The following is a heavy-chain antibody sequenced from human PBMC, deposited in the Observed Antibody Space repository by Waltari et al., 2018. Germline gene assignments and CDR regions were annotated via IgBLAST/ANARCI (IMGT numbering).Heavy chain of an antibody. CDR2: INYSGSP. Sequence: QLQLQESGPGLVTPSETLSLTCTVSGDSIPSSDHFWAWIRQSPGKGLERIGSINYSGSPHYNPSLKSRVTISVDTSKNQFSLRLSSATAADTGVYYCARRVGIGDYFDYWGQGTLVTVSS. CDR1: GDSIPSSDHF. V-gene: IGHV4-39*01. J-gene: IGHJ4*02. CDR3: ARRVGIGDYFDY. D-gene: IGHD2-21*01.